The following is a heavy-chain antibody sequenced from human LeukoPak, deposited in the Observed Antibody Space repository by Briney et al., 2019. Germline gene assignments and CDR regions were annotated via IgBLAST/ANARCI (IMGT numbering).Heavy chain of an antibody. CDR2: VSYDGSKT. D-gene: IGHD3-10*01. CDR1: GFTFRTCP. Sequence: GGSLRLSCAASGFTFRTCPMHRVRQAPGKGLEWVAFVSYDGSKTYYADSLKGRFTISRDNSKNTLHLQMNSLRPEDTAVYYCAKVTGSGDYYFYGMDVWGPGTTVVVSS. J-gene: IGHJ6*02. CDR3: AKVTGSGDYYFYGMDV. V-gene: IGHV3-30*01.